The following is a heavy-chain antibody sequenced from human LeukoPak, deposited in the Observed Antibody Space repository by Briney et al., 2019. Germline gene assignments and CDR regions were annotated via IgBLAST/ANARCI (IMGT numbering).Heavy chain of an antibody. CDR2: INSDGSST. Sequence: PGGSLRLSCAASGFTFSSYWMHWVRQAPGKGLVWVSRINSDGSSTSYADSVKGRFTISRDNAKNTLYLQMNSLRAEDTAVYYCASREYWRRPLYHYYTDVWGKGTTVTVSS. CDR3: ASREYWRRPLYHYYTDV. J-gene: IGHJ6*03. V-gene: IGHV3-74*01. CDR1: GFTFSSYW. D-gene: IGHD2-8*02.